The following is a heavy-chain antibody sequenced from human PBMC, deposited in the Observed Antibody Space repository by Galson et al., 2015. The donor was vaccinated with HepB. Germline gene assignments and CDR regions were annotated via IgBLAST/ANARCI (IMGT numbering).Heavy chain of an antibody. CDR2: INPSGGST. D-gene: IGHD6-6*01. Sequence: SVKVSCKASGYKFTSYYMHWVRQAPGQGLEWMGIINPSGGSTSYAQKFQGRVTMTRDTSTSTVYMELSSLRSEDTAVYYCARDPGVIAAHPGPVGYFDYWGQGTLVTVSS. V-gene: IGHV1-46*03. CDR3: ARDPGVIAAHPGPVGYFDY. J-gene: IGHJ4*02. CDR1: GYKFTSYY.